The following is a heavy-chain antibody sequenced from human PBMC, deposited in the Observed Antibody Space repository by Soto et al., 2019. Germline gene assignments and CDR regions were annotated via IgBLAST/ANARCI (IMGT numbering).Heavy chain of an antibody. Sequence: GGSLRLSCAASGFTFSSTAMSWVRRAPGKGLEWVSGITGSGGITDYADSVKGQFTISRDNSRNKLYLQMNYLRVEDTAVYFCAKHTMFYFARTGPGDFFDYWGQGTLVTVSS. J-gene: IGHJ4*02. CDR1: GFTFSSTA. V-gene: IGHV3-23*01. D-gene: IGHD3-22*01. CDR3: AKHTMFYFARTGPGDFFDY. CDR2: ITGSGGIT.